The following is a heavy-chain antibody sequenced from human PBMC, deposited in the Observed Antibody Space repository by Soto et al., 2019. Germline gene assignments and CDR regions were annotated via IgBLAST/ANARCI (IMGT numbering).Heavy chain of an antibody. CDR3: ARGGEWQFAY. J-gene: IGHJ4*02. CDR1: GDSISSDKW. D-gene: IGHD2-8*02. V-gene: IGHV4-4*02. CDR2: IHHSGRT. Sequence: QVQLQESGAGLVKPSGTLSLTCAVSGDSISSDKWWRWVRQTPGKGLEWIGEIHHSGRTNYNPSLKSLVTILVEKSKNQVSLELISMTAADTAVYYCARGGEWQFAYWGQGTLVTVSS.